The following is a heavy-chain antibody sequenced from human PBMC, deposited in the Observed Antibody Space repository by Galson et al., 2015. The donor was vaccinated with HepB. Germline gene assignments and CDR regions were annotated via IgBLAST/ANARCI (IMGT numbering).Heavy chain of an antibody. V-gene: IGHV3-74*01. Sequence: SLRLSCAASGFTFGNYWMHWVRQAPGKGLVWVSHVNNDGSGTRYADSVKGRFTISRDNAKNTLYLQMNSLTAEDTAVYYCARGVADGSTDWGQRTLVTVSS. CDR3: ARGVADGSTD. CDR2: VNNDGSGT. CDR1: GFTFGNYW. J-gene: IGHJ4*02. D-gene: IGHD5-24*01.